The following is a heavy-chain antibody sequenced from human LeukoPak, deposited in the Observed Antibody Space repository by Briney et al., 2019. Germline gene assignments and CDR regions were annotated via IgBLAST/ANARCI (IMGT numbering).Heavy chain of an antibody. D-gene: IGHD2-15*01. CDR3: ARGYCSGGSCFLFDY. V-gene: IGHV3-20*04. CDR2: INWNGGST. J-gene: IGHJ4*02. CDR1: GFTFDDYG. Sequence: PGGSLRLSCAASGFTFDDYGMTWVRLAPGKGLEWVSGINWNGGSTGYADSVKGRFSILRDTAKNSLYLQMNSLRAEDTALCYCARGYCSGGSCFLFDYWGQGTLVTVSS.